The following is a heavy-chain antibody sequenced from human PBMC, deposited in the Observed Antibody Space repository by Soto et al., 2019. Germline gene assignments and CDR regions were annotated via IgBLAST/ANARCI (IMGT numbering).Heavy chain of an antibody. Sequence: QVQLVQSGAEVKKPGASVKVSYVASGYTFTDHYIHWVRQAPGQGLEWMGWINPHSGDTIYAQKFQGRVTITRETSISTAYMELSRLRSDDTAVYYCARGRTVNFYGMDVWGQGTTVTVSS. J-gene: IGHJ6*02. CDR3: ARGRTVNFYGMDV. V-gene: IGHV1-2*02. D-gene: IGHD4-17*01. CDR2: INPHSGDT. CDR1: GYTFTDHY.